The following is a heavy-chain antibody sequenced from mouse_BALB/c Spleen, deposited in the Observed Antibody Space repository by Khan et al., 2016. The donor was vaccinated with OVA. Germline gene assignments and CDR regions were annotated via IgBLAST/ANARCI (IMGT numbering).Heavy chain of an antibody. CDR1: GDSITSGF. V-gene: IGHV3-8*02. J-gene: IGHJ4*01. CDR3: ARSYGSWAMDY. CDR2: ITYSGNT. D-gene: IGHD1-1*01. Sequence: EVQLQESGPSLVKPSQTLFLTCSVTGDSITSGFWNWIRKFPGNKFEYLGYITYSGNTYYNPSLKSRISITRDTSKSQYYLQLNSVTTEDTAANYCARSYGSWAMDYWGQGTSVTVSS.